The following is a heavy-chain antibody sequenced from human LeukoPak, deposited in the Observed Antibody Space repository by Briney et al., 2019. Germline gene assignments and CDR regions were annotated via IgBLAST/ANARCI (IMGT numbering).Heavy chain of an antibody. Sequence: GSLRLSCAASGFTFSSYAMILVRQAPGKGLQWVSSISGTSGRTEYADSVKGRFTISRDNSKNMVYLQMNSLRAEDTAVYYCAKDRSGTTAARVYDYWGQGTLVTVSS. D-gene: IGHD6-6*01. J-gene: IGHJ4*02. CDR3: AKDRSGTTAARVYDY. V-gene: IGHV3-23*01. CDR2: ISGTSGRT. CDR1: GFTFSSYA.